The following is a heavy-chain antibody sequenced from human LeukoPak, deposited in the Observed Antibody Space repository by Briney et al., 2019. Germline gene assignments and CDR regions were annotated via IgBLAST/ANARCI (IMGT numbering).Heavy chain of an antibody. CDR2: IYSTGRI. CDR1: GGSISSGSYF. CDR3: ARDGPRSGYDLGHFDN. D-gene: IGHD5-12*01. Sequence: SQTLSLTCTVSGGSISSGSYFWSWVRQPAGKGLEWIGRIYSTGRIDDNPSLKSRITMSVDTSKNQFSLKLSSVPAADTAVYYCARDGPRSGYDLGHFDNLGQGTLVTASS. V-gene: IGHV4-61*02. J-gene: IGHJ4*02.